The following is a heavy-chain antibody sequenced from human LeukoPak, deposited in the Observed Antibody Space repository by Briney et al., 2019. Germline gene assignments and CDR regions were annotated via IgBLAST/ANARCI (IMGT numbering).Heavy chain of an antibody. V-gene: IGHV4-30-4*01. J-gene: IGHJ5*01. Sequence: SETLSLTCTVSGGSISSGDYYWTWIRQTPGKGLEWIGYIYYSGSTYYNPSLKSRLTISIDTSKSQFSLQLSSMTAADTAVYYWARRSSGWFDSWGQGTLVTVSS. CDR1: GGSISSGDYY. CDR3: ARRSSGWFDS. D-gene: IGHD6-19*01. CDR2: IYYSGST.